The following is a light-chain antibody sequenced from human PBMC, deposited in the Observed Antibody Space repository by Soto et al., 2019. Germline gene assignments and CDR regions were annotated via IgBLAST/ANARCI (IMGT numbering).Light chain of an antibody. CDR2: LGS. CDR3: MQALQART. J-gene: IGKJ1*01. V-gene: IGKV2-28*01. Sequence: DLVMTQSPLSLPVTPGEPASSSCRSSQSLLHSDEYNYLDWYLQKPGQSPQLLIYLGSNRASGVPDRFSGTGSGTDFTLKISRVEAEDVGIYYCMQALQARTFGQGTKVEIK. CDR1: QSLLHSDEYNY.